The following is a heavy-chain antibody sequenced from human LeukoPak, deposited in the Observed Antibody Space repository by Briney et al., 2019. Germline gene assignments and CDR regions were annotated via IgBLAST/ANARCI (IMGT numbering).Heavy chain of an antibody. Sequence: SQTLSLTCAISGDSVSTNSAAWNWIRQSPTRGLEWLGRTYYGSKWYNDYPVSVKGRITINPDTSKNQFSLQLNSVTPEDTAVYYCARGVPLVGYYFDYWGQGTLVTVSS. CDR2: TYYGSKWYN. CDR3: ARGVPLVGYYFDY. D-gene: IGHD2-2*01. J-gene: IGHJ4*02. V-gene: IGHV6-1*01. CDR1: GDSVSTNSAA.